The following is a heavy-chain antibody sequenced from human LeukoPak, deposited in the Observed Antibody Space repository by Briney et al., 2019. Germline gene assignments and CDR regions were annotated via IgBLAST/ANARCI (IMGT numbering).Heavy chain of an antibody. CDR2: ISGSGGST. CDR1: GFTFSRYA. D-gene: IGHD3-3*01. Sequence: GGSLRLSCAASGFTFSRYAMSWVRQAPGKGLEWVSAISGSGGSTYYADSVKGRFTISRDNSKNTLYLQMNSLRAEDTAVYYCAKDLPYYDFWSGYHGAFDIWGQGTMVTVSS. CDR3: AKDLPYYDFWSGYHGAFDI. V-gene: IGHV3-23*01. J-gene: IGHJ3*02.